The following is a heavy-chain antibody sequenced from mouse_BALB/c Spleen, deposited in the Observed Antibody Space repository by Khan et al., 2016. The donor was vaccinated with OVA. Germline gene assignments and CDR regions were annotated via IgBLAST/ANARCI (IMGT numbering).Heavy chain of an antibody. Sequence: EVVLVESGGGVVKPGGSLKLSCSASGFTFSSFAMSWVRQTPEKRLEWVATISSGGHYTFYPDSVKGRFTISRDNARNTLYLQMSSLRSEDTAMYYCARSLVDYYAMDYWGQGTSVTVSS. V-gene: IGHV5-9-1*01. D-gene: IGHD2-2*01. CDR1: GFTFSSFA. J-gene: IGHJ4*01. CDR3: ARSLVDYYAMDY. CDR2: ISSGGHYT.